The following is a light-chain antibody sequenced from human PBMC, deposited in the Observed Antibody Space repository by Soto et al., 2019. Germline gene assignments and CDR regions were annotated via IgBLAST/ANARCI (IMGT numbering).Light chain of an antibody. CDR2: EVG. CDR3: SSYTSSNSVV. CDR1: SSDIGTYIY. Sequence: QSALTQPASVSGSPGQSITISCTGTSSDIGTYIYVSWYLQHPGKAPKLLIYEVGSRPSGVSNRFSGSKSGNTASLTISGLQAEDEADYYCSSYTSSNSVVFGGGTKLTVL. J-gene: IGLJ2*01. V-gene: IGLV2-14*01.